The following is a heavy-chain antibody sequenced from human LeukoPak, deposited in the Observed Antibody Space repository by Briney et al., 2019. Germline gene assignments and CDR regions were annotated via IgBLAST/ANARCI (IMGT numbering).Heavy chain of an antibody. CDR1: GFTVSSNY. CDR3: ARERSSGYYSYYFDY. CDR2: IYSGGSA. Sequence: GGSLRLSCAASGFTVSSNYMSWVRQVPGKGLEWVSVIYSGGSAYYADSVKGRFTISRDNSKNTLYLQMNSLRAEDTAVYYCARERSSGYYSYYFDYWGQGTLVTVSS. J-gene: IGHJ4*02. V-gene: IGHV3-53*01. D-gene: IGHD3-22*01.